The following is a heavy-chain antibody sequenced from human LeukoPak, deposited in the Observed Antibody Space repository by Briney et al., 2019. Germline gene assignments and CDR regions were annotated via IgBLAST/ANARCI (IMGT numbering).Heavy chain of an antibody. D-gene: IGHD6-19*01. CDR2: ISAYNGNT. CDR3: ARGYSSLHRGMDV. CDR1: GYTFTSYG. J-gene: IGHJ6*02. V-gene: IGHV1-18*01. Sequence: ASVKVSCKASGYTFTSYGISWVRQAPGQGLEWMGWISAYNGNTNYAQKLQGRVTMTTDTSTSTAYMEMSSLRSEDTAVYYCARGYSSLHRGMDVWGQGTTVTVSS.